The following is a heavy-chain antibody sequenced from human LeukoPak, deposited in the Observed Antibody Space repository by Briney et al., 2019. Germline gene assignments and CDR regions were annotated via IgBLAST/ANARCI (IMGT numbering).Heavy chain of an antibody. V-gene: IGHV3-7*01. CDR2: IKQDGSEK. CDR3: ARGDPEQWLVLYDY. CDR1: GFTFSSYW. Sequence: GGSLRLSCAASGFTFSSYWMSWVRQAPGKGLEWVANIKQDGSEKYYVDSVKGRFTISRDNAKNSLYLQMNSLRAEETAVYYCARGDPEQWLVLYDYWGQGTLVTVSS. D-gene: IGHD6-19*01. J-gene: IGHJ4*02.